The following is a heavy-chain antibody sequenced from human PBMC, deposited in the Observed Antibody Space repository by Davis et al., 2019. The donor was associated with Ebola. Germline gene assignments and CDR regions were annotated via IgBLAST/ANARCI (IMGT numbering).Heavy chain of an antibody. V-gene: IGHV3-23*01. Sequence: GESLKISCVASGFTFSSYAMNWVRQAPGKGLEWVSGISGSGSESDYRDSVKGRFTISRDNSKNTLYLQMNSLRAEDTAVYYCAKSGGFDFWSGYYNWFDPWGQGTLVTVSS. J-gene: IGHJ5*02. CDR1: GFTFSSYA. CDR3: AKSGGFDFWSGYYNWFDP. D-gene: IGHD3-3*01. CDR2: ISGSGSES.